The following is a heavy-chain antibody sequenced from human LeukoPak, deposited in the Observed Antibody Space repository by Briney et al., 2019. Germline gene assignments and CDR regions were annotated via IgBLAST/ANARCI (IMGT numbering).Heavy chain of an antibody. J-gene: IGHJ6*03. Sequence: SETLSLTCTVSGYSISSGYYWGWIRQPPGKGLEWIGSIYHSGSTYYNPSLKSRVTISVDTSKNQFSLKLSSVTAADTAVYYCARDCGSCLAAAGTGRGYYYYYMDVWGKGTTVTASS. CDR1: GYSISSGYY. D-gene: IGHD6-13*01. CDR3: ARDCGSCLAAAGTGRGYYYYYMDV. V-gene: IGHV4-38-2*02. CDR2: IYHSGST.